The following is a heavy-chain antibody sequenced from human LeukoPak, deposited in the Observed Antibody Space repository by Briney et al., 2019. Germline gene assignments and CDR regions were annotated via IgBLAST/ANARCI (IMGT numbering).Heavy chain of an antibody. CDR3: ARATIADSSTYYIDY. V-gene: IGHV1-2*02. CDR2: INPNSGGT. CDR1: GYTFSDYY. D-gene: IGHD3-22*01. J-gene: IGHJ4*02. Sequence: ASVKVSCKASGYTFSDYYMHWVRQAPGQGLEWMGWINPNSGGTNYAQKFQGRVTMNEDIPISTAYMEVSRLTSDDTAVYYCARATIADSSTYYIDYWGLGTLVTVSS.